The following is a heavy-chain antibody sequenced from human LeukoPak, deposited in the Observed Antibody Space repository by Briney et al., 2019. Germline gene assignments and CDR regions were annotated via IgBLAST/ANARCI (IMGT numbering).Heavy chain of an antibody. V-gene: IGHV3-7*04. CDR1: GFTSSNFW. D-gene: IGHD4-23*01. CDR2: INQGGNAQ. CDR3: ARGDGGDQGYFQD. J-gene: IGHJ1*01. Sequence: PGGSLRLSCVASGFTSSNFWMYWVRQAPGKGLEWVANINQGGNAQHYVASVKGRFTISRDNAENSSHLHMNSLRADDTAVYYCARGDGGDQGYFQDGGQGTLVTVS.